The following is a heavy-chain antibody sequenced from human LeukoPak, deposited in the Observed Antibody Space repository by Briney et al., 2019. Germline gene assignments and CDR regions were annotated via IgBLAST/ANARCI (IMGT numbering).Heavy chain of an antibody. Sequence: GSLRLSCAASGFTFSSYGMHWVRQAPGKGLEWVAVISYDGSNKYYADSVKGRFTISRDNSKNTLYLQMNSLRAEDTAVYYCANGGEPSEWYFDYWGQGTLVTVSS. V-gene: IGHV3-30*18. CDR2: ISYDGSNK. J-gene: IGHJ4*02. D-gene: IGHD3-3*01. CDR1: GFTFSSYG. CDR3: ANGGEPSEWYFDY.